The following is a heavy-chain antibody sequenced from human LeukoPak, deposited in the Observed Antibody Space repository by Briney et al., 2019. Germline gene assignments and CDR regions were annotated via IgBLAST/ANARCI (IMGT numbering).Heavy chain of an antibody. V-gene: IGHV4-4*07. CDR3: ARDRGCSGGSCYQSYYYYYYYMDV. D-gene: IGHD2-15*01. CDR2: IYTSGST. CDR1: GGSISSYY. Sequence: SETLSLTCTVSGGSISSYYWSWIRQPAGKGLEWIGRIYTSGSTNYNPSLKSRVTMSVDTSKNQFSLRLSSVTAADTAVYYCARDRGCSGGSCYQSYYYYYYYMDVWGKGTTVTVSS. J-gene: IGHJ6*03.